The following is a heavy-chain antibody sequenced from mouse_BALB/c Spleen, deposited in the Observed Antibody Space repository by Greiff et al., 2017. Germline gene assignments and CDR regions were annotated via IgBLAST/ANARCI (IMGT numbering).Heavy chain of an antibody. CDR3: ARNYYGSSYYAMDY. J-gene: IGHJ4*01. CDR1: GFSLTSYG. CDR2: IWSGGST. D-gene: IGHD1-1*01. V-gene: IGHV2-2*02. Sequence: QVQLKESGPGLVQPSQSLSITCTVSGFSLTSYGVHWVRQSPGKGLEWLGVIWSGGSTDYNAAFISRLSISKDNSKSQVFFKMNSLQANDTAIYYCARNYYGSSYYAMDYWGQGTSVTVSS.